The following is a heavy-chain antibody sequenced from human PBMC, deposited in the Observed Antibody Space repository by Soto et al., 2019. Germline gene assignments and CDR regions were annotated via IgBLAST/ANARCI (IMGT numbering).Heavy chain of an antibody. Sequence: QITLKESGPTLVKPTQTLTLTCTFSGFSLSTSGVGVGWIRQPPGKALEWLALIYWDDERYSPSLKSRLTITKDTSKNQVVLTMTNMNPVDTASYYGAHSLGPEGVVSSFDYWGQGTLVTVSS. V-gene: IGHV2-5*02. J-gene: IGHJ4*02. CDR1: GFSLSTSGVG. CDR2: IYWDDE. D-gene: IGHD2-15*01. CDR3: AHSLGPEGVVSSFDY.